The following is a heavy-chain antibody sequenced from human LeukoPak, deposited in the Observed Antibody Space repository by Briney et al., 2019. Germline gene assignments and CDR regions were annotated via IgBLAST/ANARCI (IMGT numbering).Heavy chain of an antibody. Sequence: PSETLSLTCTVSGGSISSYYWSWIRQPPGKGLEWIGYIYYSGSTNYNPSLKSRVTISVDTPKNQFSLKLSSVTAADTAVYYCARYSGYDYSFEYWGQGTLVTVSS. D-gene: IGHD5-12*01. CDR3: ARYSGYDYSFEY. CDR1: GGSISSYY. V-gene: IGHV4-59*01. CDR2: IYYSGST. J-gene: IGHJ4*02.